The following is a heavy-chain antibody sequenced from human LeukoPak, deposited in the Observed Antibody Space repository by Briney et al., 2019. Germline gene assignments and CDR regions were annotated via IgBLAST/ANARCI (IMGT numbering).Heavy chain of an antibody. Sequence: SETLSLTCTVSGGSISSHYWSWIRQPPGKGLEWIGYIYYSGSTNYNPSLKSRVTISVDTSKNQFSLKLSSVTAADTAVYYCARYYYGSEYYFDYWGQGALVTVSS. V-gene: IGHV4-59*11. D-gene: IGHD3-10*01. CDR1: GGSISSHY. J-gene: IGHJ4*02. CDR3: ARYYYGSEYYFDY. CDR2: IYYSGST.